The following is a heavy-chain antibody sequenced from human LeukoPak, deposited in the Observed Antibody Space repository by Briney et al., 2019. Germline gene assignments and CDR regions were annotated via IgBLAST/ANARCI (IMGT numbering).Heavy chain of an antibody. CDR3: ARDGVGEGYYYMDV. J-gene: IGHJ6*03. V-gene: IGHV1-2*02. Sequence: ASVKVSCKASGYTFTGYYMHWVRQAPGQGLEWMGWINPNSGGTNYAQKFQGRVTMTRDTSISTAYMELSSLRSEDTAVYYCARDGVGEGYYYMDVWGKGTTVTVSS. CDR2: INPNSGGT. D-gene: IGHD2-15*01. CDR1: GYTFTGYY.